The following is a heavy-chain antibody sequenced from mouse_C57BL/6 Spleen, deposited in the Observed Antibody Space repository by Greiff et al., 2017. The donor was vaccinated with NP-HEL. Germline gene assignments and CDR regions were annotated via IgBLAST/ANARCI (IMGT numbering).Heavy chain of an antibody. CDR3: ARGGLDAMDY. CDR2: ISGGGGNT. CDR1: GFTFSSYT. Sequence: EVQLQESGGGLVKPGGSLKLSCAASGFTFSSYTMSWVRQTPEKRLEWVATISGGGGNTYYPDSVKGRFTISRDNAKNTLYLQMSSLRSEDTALYYCARGGLDAMDYWGQGTSVTVSS. V-gene: IGHV5-9*01. D-gene: IGHD3-1*01. J-gene: IGHJ4*01.